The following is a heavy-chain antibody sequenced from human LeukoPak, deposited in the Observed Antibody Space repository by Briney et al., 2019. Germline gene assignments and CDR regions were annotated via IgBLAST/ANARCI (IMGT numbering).Heavy chain of an antibody. CDR2: INHSGST. J-gene: IGHJ4*02. V-gene: IGHV4-34*01. Sequence: SETLSLTCTVSGGSISSYYWSWIRQPPGKGLEWIGEINHSGSTNYNPSLKSRVTISVDTSKNQFSLKLSSVTAADTAVYYCARVTPGGKELDYWGQGTLVTVSS. CDR1: GGSISSYY. D-gene: IGHD1-26*01. CDR3: ARVTPGGKELDY.